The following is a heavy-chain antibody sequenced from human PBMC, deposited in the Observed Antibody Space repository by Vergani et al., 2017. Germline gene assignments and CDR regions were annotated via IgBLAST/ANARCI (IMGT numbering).Heavy chain of an antibody. CDR1: GGTFSSYA. J-gene: IGHJ3*02. CDR3: ARGSLMATINDAFDI. CDR2: IIAIFGTA. V-gene: IGHV1-69*05. D-gene: IGHD5-24*01. Sequence: QVQLVQSGAEVKKPGSSVKVSCKASGGTFSSYAISWVRQAPGQGLEWMGGIIAIFGTAHYAQKVQGRVTITSDESTGTAYMELSRLRSEDTAVYYCARGSLMATINDAFDIWGHGTMVTVSS.